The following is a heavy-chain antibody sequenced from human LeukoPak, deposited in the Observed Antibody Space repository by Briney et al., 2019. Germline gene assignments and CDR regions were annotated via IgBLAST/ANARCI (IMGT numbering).Heavy chain of an antibody. CDR3: AKAGMGATLYYGMDV. D-gene: IGHD1-26*01. J-gene: IGHJ6*02. Sequence: PGGSLRLSCAASGFTFDDYAMHWVRQAPGKGPEWVSLISGDGGSTYYADSVKGRFTISRDNSKNSLYLQMNSLRTEDTALYYCAKAGMGATLYYGMDVWGQGTTVTVSS. V-gene: IGHV3-43*02. CDR1: GFTFDDYA. CDR2: ISGDGGST.